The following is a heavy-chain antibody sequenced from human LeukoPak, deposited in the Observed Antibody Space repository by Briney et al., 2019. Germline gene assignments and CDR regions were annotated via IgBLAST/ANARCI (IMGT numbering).Heavy chain of an antibody. CDR1: GITLSNYG. V-gene: IGHV3-23*01. D-gene: IGHD3-22*01. Sequence: PGGSLRLSCAVSGITLSNYGMSRVRQAPGKGLEWVAGLGGSGGTTNYADSVKGRFTISRDNRKNTLYLQMNSLRAEDTAVYFCAKRGVVIRVILVGFHKEAYYFDSWGQGALVTVSS. CDR2: LGGSGGTT. J-gene: IGHJ4*02. CDR3: AKRGVVIRVILVGFHKEAYYFDS.